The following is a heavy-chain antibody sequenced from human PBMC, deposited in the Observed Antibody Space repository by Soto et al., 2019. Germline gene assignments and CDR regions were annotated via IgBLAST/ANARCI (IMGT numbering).Heavy chain of an antibody. CDR3: ARGGSMGSGWTRLDY. V-gene: IGHV4-59*01. Sequence: SETLSLTCTVSGGSISSYYWSWIRQPPGKGLEWIGYIYYSGSTNYNPSLKSRVTISVDTSKNQFSLKLSSVTAADTAVYYCARGGSMGSGWTRLDYWGQGTLVTVSS. J-gene: IGHJ4*02. CDR1: GGSISSYY. CDR2: IYYSGST. D-gene: IGHD6-19*01.